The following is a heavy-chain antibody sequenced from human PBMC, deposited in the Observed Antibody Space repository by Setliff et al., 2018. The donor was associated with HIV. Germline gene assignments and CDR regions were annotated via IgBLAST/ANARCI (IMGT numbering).Heavy chain of an antibody. Sequence: KSSETLSLTCTVSGGSIRSSSFYWGWIRQPPGKGLEWIGSIYYSGSTYYNSSLKSRVTISVDTSKNQFSLKLSSVTAADTAVYYCARSPYSSSWTGVYYYYYGMDVWGQGTTVTVSS. CDR1: GGSIRSSSFY. J-gene: IGHJ6*02. D-gene: IGHD6-13*01. V-gene: IGHV4-39*01. CDR2: IYYSGST. CDR3: ARSPYSSSWTGVYYYYYGMDV.